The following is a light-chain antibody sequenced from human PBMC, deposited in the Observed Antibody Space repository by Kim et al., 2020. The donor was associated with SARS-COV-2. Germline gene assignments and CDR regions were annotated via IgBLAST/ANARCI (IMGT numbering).Light chain of an antibody. V-gene: IGKV3-20*01. J-gene: IGKJ1*01. Sequence: EIVLTQSPVTLSLSPGERATLSCRASQSISSTYLAWYQQKPGQAPRLLIYAASSRATGIPDRFSGRGSGTDFTLTISRLEPEDFAMYYCQQYRSSLWAFGQGTKVDIK. CDR2: AAS. CDR1: QSISSTY. CDR3: QQYRSSLWA.